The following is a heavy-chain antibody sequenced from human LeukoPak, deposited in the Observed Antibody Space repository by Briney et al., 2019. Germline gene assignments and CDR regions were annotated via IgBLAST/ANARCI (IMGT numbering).Heavy chain of an antibody. CDR2: IYSSGST. D-gene: IGHD2-2*01. J-gene: IGHJ4*02. CDR3: ARDQSSANIEY. Sequence: SETLSLTCTVSGGSISSYYWSWIRQPAGKGLEWIGRIYSSGSTNYSPSLKSRVSMSVDTSNNQFSLKLTSVTAADTAVYYCARDQSSANIEYWSRGTLVTVSS. CDR1: GGSISSYY. V-gene: IGHV4-4*07.